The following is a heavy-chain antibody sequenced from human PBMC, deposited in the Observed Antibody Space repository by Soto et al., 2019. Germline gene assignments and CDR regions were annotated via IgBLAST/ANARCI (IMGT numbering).Heavy chain of an antibody. Sequence: EVQKLESGGGLVQPGGSLRLYCAASGLTFSAYPMSWVRQAPGKGLEWVSSISGSGDRTYYADSVKGRFTISRDNSKNTLYLQMNSLRVEDTAVYFCPFGWGGGHEGYLGQGTLVTVSS. CDR2: ISGSGDRT. D-gene: IGHD5-12*01. V-gene: IGHV3-23*01. J-gene: IGHJ4*02. CDR1: GLTFSAYP. CDR3: PFGWGGGHEGY.